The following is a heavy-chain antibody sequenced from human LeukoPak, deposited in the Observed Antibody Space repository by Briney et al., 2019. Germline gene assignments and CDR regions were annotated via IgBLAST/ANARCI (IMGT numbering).Heavy chain of an antibody. CDR3: ARNRDDFWSGYPKMFDP. D-gene: IGHD3-3*01. V-gene: IGHV3-48*01. CDR1: GFTFSSYS. J-gene: IGHJ5*02. CDR2: ISSSSSTI. Sequence: QPGGSLRLPCAASGFTFSSYSMNWVRQAPGKGLEWVSYISSSSSTIYYADSVKGRLTISRDNAKNSLYLQMNSLRAEDTSVYYLARNRDDFWSGYPKMFDPWGQGTLVTVSS.